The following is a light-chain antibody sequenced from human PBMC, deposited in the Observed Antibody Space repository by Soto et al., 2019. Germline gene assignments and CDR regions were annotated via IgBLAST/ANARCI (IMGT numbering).Light chain of an antibody. J-gene: IGLJ1*01. CDR3: SAYTSENXDYV. Sequence: QSVLTQPASVSGSPGQSITISCTGTSSDVGAYTSVSWYQQHPGKAPKLIIYEVSNRPPGISTRFSGSKSASTASLTISGLQAEDEDHYYCSAYTSENXDYVFATGTKVXV. V-gene: IGLV2-14*01. CDR2: EVS. CDR1: SSDVGAYTS.